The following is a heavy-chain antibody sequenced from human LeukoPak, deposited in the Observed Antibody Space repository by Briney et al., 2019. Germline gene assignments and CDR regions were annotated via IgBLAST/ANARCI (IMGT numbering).Heavy chain of an antibody. Sequence: ASVKVSFKASGYTFTGYYIHWVRQAPGQGLEWMGWINPNSGGTDYAQKFQGRVTMTRDTSISTAYMELSRLRSDDTAVYYCARDPPYYYDSSGRYYYGMDVWGQGTTGTVSS. CDR1: GYTFTGYY. CDR3: ARDPPYYYDSSGRYYYGMDV. D-gene: IGHD3-22*01. CDR2: INPNSGGT. V-gene: IGHV1-2*02. J-gene: IGHJ6*02.